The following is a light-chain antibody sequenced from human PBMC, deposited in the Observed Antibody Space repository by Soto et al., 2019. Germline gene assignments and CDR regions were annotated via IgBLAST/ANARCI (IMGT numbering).Light chain of an antibody. CDR2: DVS. CDR3: CSYAGSYTVV. Sequence: QSALTQPRSVSGSPGQSVTISCTGTSSDVGGYSYVSWFQQYPGEAPKLMIYDVSKRPSGVPDRFSGSRSGNTASLTISGLQAEDEADYFCCSYAGSYTVVFGGGTKLTVL. V-gene: IGLV2-11*01. J-gene: IGLJ2*01. CDR1: SSDVGGYSY.